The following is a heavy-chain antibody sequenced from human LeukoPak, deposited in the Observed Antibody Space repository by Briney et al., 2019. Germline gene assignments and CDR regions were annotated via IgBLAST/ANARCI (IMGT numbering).Heavy chain of an antibody. J-gene: IGHJ4*02. V-gene: IGHV1-8*01. Sequence: PRASVKVSCKAPGYTFTSCDINWVRQALGQGLEWMGWMNPNSGNTGYGQSFQGRITMTRDISIGTAYMELSNLTSEDTAIYYCTRGSSGRRDNWGQGTLVTVSA. D-gene: IGHD6-19*01. CDR1: GYTFTSCD. CDR2: MNPNSGNT. CDR3: TRGSSGRRDN.